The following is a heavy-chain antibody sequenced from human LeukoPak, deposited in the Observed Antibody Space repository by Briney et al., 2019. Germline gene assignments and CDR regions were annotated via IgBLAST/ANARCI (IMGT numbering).Heavy chain of an antibody. CDR3: ARDRARYYGMDV. CDR2: ISSSSSYI. Sequence: GGSLRLSCAASGFNFGIYSMNWVRQAPGKGLEWVSSISSSSSYIYYADSVKGRFTISRDNAKNSLYLQMNSLRAEDTAVYYCARDRARYYGMDVWGQGTTVTVSS. CDR1: GFNFGIYS. V-gene: IGHV3-21*01. J-gene: IGHJ6*02.